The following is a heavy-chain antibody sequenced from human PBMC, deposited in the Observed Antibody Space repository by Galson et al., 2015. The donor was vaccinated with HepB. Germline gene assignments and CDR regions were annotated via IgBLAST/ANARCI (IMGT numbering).Heavy chain of an antibody. D-gene: IGHD7-27*01. CDR1: GFTFSNYN. CDR2: ISTSSAYI. CDR3: ARDPPLGTPFDY. V-gene: IGHV3-21*01. J-gene: IGHJ4*02. Sequence: SLRLSCAASGFTFSNYNMHWVRQAPGKGPEWVSSISTSSAYIYYADSVQGRFTISRDNAQNSLYLQMDSLRVEDTAVYYCARDPPLGTPFDYWGQGTLLTVSS.